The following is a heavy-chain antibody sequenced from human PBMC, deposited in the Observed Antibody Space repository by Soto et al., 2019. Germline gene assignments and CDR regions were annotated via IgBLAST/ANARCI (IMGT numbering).Heavy chain of an antibody. Sequence: GGSLRLSCAASGFTFSSYAMSWVRQAPGKGLEWVSAISGSGGSTYYADSVKGRFTISRDNSKNTLYLQMNSLRAEDTAVYYCASLYYDTLTGPIGTDYYYMDVWGKGTTVTVSS. J-gene: IGHJ6*03. V-gene: IGHV3-23*01. D-gene: IGHD3-9*01. CDR2: ISGSGGST. CDR3: ASLYYDTLTGPIGTDYYYMDV. CDR1: GFTFSSYA.